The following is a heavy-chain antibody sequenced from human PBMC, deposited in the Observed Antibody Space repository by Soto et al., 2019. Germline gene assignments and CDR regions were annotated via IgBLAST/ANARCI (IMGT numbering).Heavy chain of an antibody. V-gene: IGHV3-21*01. CDR3: ARDSIAAPPLGPLKD. CDR1: GFTFSSYS. Sequence: GGSLRLSCAASGFTFSSYSMNWVRQAPGKGLEWVSSISISSSYIYYADSVKGRFTISRDNAKNSLYLQMNSLRAEDAAVYYCARDSIAAPPLGPLKDWGQGTVVTVSS. CDR2: ISISSSYI. J-gene: IGHJ4*02. D-gene: IGHD6-13*01.